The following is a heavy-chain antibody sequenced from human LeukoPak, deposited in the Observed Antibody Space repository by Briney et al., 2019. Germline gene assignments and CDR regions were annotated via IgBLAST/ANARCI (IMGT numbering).Heavy chain of an antibody. Sequence: GGSLRLSCAASGFTFTSYAMNWVRQAPGQGLDWVSASSGGGGNTYSADSVKGRFTISRDNSKNMLYLQMNSLRAEDTAVYYCAKSRSGWYNFDYWGQGTLVTVSS. J-gene: IGHJ4*02. CDR1: GFTFTSYA. CDR3: AKSRSGWYNFDY. V-gene: IGHV3-23*01. D-gene: IGHD6-19*01. CDR2: SSGGGGNT.